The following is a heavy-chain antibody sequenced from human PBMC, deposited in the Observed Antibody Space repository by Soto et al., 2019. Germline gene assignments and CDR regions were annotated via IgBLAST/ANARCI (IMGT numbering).Heavy chain of an antibody. D-gene: IGHD3-10*01. CDR1: GGSISSYY. Sequence: SETLSLTCTVSGGSISSYYWSWIRQPPGKGLEWIGYIYYSGSTNYNPSLKSRVTISVDTSKNQFSLKLSSVTAADTAGYYCARASPVLLWFGEAADAFDIWGQGTMVTVSS. CDR2: IYYSGST. V-gene: IGHV4-59*01. J-gene: IGHJ3*02. CDR3: ARASPVLLWFGEAADAFDI.